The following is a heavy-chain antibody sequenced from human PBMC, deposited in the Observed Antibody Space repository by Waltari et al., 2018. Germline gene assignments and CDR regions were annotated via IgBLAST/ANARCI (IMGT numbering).Heavy chain of an antibody. CDR3: VTSRIMKSVGGVLVIDHGLRAGYFQF. CDR1: GYTLHEFS. J-gene: IGHJ1*01. V-gene: IGHV1-24*01. CDR2: FDPEQGET. D-gene: IGHD3-16*02. Sequence: QVQLVQSGAEVKKPGASVKVSCKVPGYTLHEFSMHLVRQTPGKGPEWMGGFDPEQGETIYAQNFQGRVTITEDTSTDTAYMQLSSLRSDDTAVYYCVTSRIMKSVGGVLVIDHGLRAGYFQFWGQGTLVAVSS.